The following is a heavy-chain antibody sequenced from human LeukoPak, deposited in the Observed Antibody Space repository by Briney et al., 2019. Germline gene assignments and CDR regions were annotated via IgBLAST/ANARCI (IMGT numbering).Heavy chain of an antibody. CDR1: GYTFTGYY. D-gene: IGHD3-10*01. Sequence: ASVKVSCKASGYTFTGYYMHWVRQAPGQGLEWMGWIKGNSGGTNYAQKFQGRVTITADESTSTAYMELSSLRSEDTAVYYCASPSLLWFGDPPGDYYYYGMDVWGQGTTVTVSS. CDR3: ASPSLLWFGDPPGDYYYYGMDV. J-gene: IGHJ6*02. V-gene: IGHV1-2*02. CDR2: IKGNSGGT.